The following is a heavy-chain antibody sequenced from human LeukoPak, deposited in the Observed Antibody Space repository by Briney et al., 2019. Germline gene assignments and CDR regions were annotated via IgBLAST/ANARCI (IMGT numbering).Heavy chain of an antibody. CDR3: ARAAPWFDP. Sequence: SETLSLTCAVYGGSFSAYYWSWIRQPPGKGLEWIGEINHSGSANYNPSLKSRVTISVDTSKNQFSLKLSSVTAADTAVYYCARAAPWFDPWGQGTLVTVSS. CDR2: INHSGSA. V-gene: IGHV4-34*01. J-gene: IGHJ5*02. CDR1: GGSFSAYY.